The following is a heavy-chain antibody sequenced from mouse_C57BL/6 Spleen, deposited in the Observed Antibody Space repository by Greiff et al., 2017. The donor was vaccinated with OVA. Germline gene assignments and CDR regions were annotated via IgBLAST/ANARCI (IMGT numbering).Heavy chain of an antibody. J-gene: IGHJ2*01. D-gene: IGHD2-4*01. CDR3: ARFQDYPLFDY. V-gene: IGHV1-55*01. CDR1: GYTFTSYW. CDR2: IYPGGGYT. Sequence: QVQLQQPGAELVKPGASVKMSCKASGYTFTSYWITWVKQRPGQGLEWIGDIYPGGGYTNYNEKFKGKATLTADKSSSTAYMQFSSLTSEDSAIYYCARFQDYPLFDYWGQGTTLTVSS.